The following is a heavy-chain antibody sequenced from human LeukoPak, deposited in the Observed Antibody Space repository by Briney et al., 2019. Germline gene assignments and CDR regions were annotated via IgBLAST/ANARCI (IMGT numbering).Heavy chain of an antibody. CDR2: ISPDSGSI. CDR1: GFTLTDYT. D-gene: IGHD4-17*01. CDR3: ANRYGDYEFH. Sequence: PGGSLRLSCAASGFTLTDYTLNWVRQAPGKGLQWVSSISPDSGSIYYADSVKGRFTISRDSAKNSLYLQMNSLRVEDSAVYYCANRYGDYEFHWGQGTLVTVSS. V-gene: IGHV3-21*01. J-gene: IGHJ4*02.